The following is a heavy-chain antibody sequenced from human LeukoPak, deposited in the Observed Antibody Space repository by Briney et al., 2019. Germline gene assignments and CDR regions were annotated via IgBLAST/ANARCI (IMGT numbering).Heavy chain of an antibody. Sequence: GASVKVSCKASGYTFTGYYMHWVRQAPGQGLEWMGWINPNSGGTNYAQKFQGRVTMTTDTSTSTAYMELRSLRSDDTAVYYCARVLEVKGFGVAFDIWGQGTMVTVSS. CDR2: INPNSGGT. J-gene: IGHJ3*02. D-gene: IGHD3-10*01. CDR3: ARVLEVKGFGVAFDI. CDR1: GYTFTGYY. V-gene: IGHV1-2*02.